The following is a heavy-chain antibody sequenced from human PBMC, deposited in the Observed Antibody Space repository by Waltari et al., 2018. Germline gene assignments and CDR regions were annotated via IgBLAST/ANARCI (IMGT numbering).Heavy chain of an antibody. J-gene: IGHJ6*03. Sequence: QVQLQQWGAGLLKPSETLSLTCAVYGESFSGYYWSWIRQPPGKGLEWIGEINHSGSTNYNPSLKSRVTISVDTSKNQFSLKLSSVTAADTAVYYCARGVVVVAASYMDVWGKGTTVTVSS. D-gene: IGHD2-15*01. CDR2: INHSGST. V-gene: IGHV4-34*01. CDR1: GESFSGYY. CDR3: ARGVVVVAASYMDV.